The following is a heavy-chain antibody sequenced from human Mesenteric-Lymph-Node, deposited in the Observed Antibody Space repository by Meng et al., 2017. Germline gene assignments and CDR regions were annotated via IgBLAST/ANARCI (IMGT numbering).Heavy chain of an antibody. CDR1: GFTFSSYE. Sequence: GESLKISCAASGFTFSSYEMNWVRQAPGKGLEWVSYISSSGSTIYYADSVKGRFTISRDNAKNSLYLQMNSLRAEDTAVYYCARGGRWELRIGWNFDLWGRGTLVTVSS. CDR2: ISSSGSTI. V-gene: IGHV3-48*03. CDR3: ARGGRWELRIGWNFDL. D-gene: IGHD1-26*01. J-gene: IGHJ2*01.